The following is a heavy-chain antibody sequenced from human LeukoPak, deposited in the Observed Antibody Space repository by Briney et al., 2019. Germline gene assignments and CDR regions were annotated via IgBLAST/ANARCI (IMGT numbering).Heavy chain of an antibody. CDR2: ISSSSSYI. V-gene: IGHV3-21*01. Sequence: GGSLRLSCAASGFTFSSYAMSWVRQAPGKGLEWISSISSSSSYIYYADSVKGRFTISRDNAKNSLYLQMNSLRAEDTAVYYCARDLPLSNWGSIFDYWGQGTLVTVSS. CDR3: ARDLPLSNWGSIFDY. D-gene: IGHD7-27*01. CDR1: GFTFSSYA. J-gene: IGHJ4*02.